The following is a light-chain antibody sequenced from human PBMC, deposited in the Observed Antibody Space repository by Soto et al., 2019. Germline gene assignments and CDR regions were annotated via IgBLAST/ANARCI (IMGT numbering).Light chain of an antibody. V-gene: IGKV1-12*01. CDR2: AAS. CDR3: LHYRRNTWS. CDR1: QGISNW. Sequence: DIQMTQSPSSVPASVGDRVTITCRASQGISNWLAWYQQKPGKAPKLLIYAASTLQSGVPSRFSGSGSGTDFTLTINSLQPEDFATYFCLHYRRNTWSFGPGTKVDIK. J-gene: IGKJ1*01.